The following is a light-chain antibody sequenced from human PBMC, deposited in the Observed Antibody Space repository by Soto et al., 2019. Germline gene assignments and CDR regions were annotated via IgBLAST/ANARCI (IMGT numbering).Light chain of an antibody. Sequence: DLQMTQSPSSLSASVGDRVSITCRAGQSINRFLNWYQQKPGKAPKLLIYGASSLQSGVPSRFSGSGSGTDFTITISSLQHVDFATYYCHQSDSSPQTFGQGTKVEIK. J-gene: IGKJ1*01. CDR2: GAS. CDR3: HQSDSSPQT. V-gene: IGKV1-39*01. CDR1: QSINRF.